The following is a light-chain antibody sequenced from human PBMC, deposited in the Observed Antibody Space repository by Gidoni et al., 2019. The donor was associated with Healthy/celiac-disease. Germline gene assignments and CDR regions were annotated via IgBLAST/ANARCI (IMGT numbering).Light chain of an antibody. CDR2: AAS. CDR1: QSISSY. CDR3: QQSYSTPIT. J-gene: IGKJ5*01. V-gene: IGKV1-39*01. Sequence: DIQMTQSPSSLSASVGDRVTITCRASQSISSYLNWYQQKPGKAPKLLIYAASSLQIGVPSRFSGSGSGTDFTLTISSLQPEAFATYYCQQSYSTPITFGQGTRLEIK.